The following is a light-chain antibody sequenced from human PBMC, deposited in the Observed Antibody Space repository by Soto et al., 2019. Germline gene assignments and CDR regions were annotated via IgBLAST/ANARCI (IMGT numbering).Light chain of an antibody. V-gene: IGLV4-69*01. CDR1: SGHSSYV. CDR2: VRSDGSH. Sequence: LVLTQSPSISASPGASVKLTCTLSSGHSSYVIAWHQQQPEKGPRYLMKVRSDGSHNKGDGIPDRFSGSSSGAERYLTISSLQSEDEADYYCQTWGTGLGVFGGGTKVTVL. CDR3: QTWGTGLGV. J-gene: IGLJ3*02.